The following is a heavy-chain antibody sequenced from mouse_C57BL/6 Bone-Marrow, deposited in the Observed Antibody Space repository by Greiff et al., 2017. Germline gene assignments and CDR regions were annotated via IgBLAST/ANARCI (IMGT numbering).Heavy chain of an antibody. CDR2: IWSDGST. Sequence: QVQLKESGPGLVAPSQSLSITCTVSGFSLTSYGVHWVRQPPGKGLEWLVVIWSDGSTTYNSALKSRLSISKDNSKSQVFLKMNSLQTDDTAMYYCARQYGNYNYYAMDYWGQGTSVTVSS. CDR3: ARQYGNYNYYAMDY. J-gene: IGHJ4*01. CDR1: GFSLTSYG. V-gene: IGHV2-6-1*01. D-gene: IGHD2-10*02.